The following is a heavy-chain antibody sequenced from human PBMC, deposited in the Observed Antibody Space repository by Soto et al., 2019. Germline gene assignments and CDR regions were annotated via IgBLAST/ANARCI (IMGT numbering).Heavy chain of an antibody. CDR2: IYYSGST. D-gene: IGHD3-16*01. CDR1: GGSISSYY. Sequence: QVQLQESGPGLVKPSETLSLTCTVSGGSISSYYWSWIRQPPGKGLEWIGYIYYSGSTNYNPSLKLRGPISVYPSKNQFSLKLSSVTAADTAVYYCARLWGWSVAYWGQGTLVTVSS. CDR3: ARLWGWSVAY. V-gene: IGHV4-59*08. J-gene: IGHJ4*02.